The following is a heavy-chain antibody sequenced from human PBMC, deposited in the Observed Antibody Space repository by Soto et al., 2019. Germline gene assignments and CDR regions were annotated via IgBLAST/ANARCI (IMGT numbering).Heavy chain of an antibody. Sequence: GGSLRLSCAASGFTFSSYSMNWVRQAPGKGLEWVSYISSSSSTIYYADSVKGRFTISRDNAKNSLYLQMNSLRDEDTAVYYCARNYDFWSGYYGMDVWGRGTTVTVSS. CDR2: ISSSSSTI. J-gene: IGHJ6*02. D-gene: IGHD3-3*01. V-gene: IGHV3-48*02. CDR3: ARNYDFWSGYYGMDV. CDR1: GFTFSSYS.